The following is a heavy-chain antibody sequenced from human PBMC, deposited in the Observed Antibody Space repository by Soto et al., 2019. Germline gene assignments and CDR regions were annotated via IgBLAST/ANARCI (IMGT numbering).Heavy chain of an antibody. V-gene: IGHV1-8*01. J-gene: IGHJ6*04. CDR2: MNPNSGNT. D-gene: IGHD6-6*01. Sequence: ASVKVSCKASGYTFTSYDINWVRQATGQGLEWMGWMNPNSGNTGYAQKFQGRVTMTRNTSISTAYMELSSLRSEDTAVYYCARVLFRQLVHTNSYYSGMDVWGKGPRFTVPS. CDR3: ARVLFRQLVHTNSYYSGMDV. CDR1: GYTFTSYD.